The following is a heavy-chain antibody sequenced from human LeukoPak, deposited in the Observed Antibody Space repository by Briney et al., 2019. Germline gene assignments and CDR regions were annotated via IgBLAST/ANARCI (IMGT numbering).Heavy chain of an antibody. V-gene: IGHV4-61*02. Sequence: KAPQTLSLTCTVSGGSIKTGGYSWTWIRQPAGKGLEWIGRIYISGNTDQNPSLKSRVTVSMDSSKNQFSLKLSSVTAADTAVYYCARASCTSISCSYPDAFDIWGQGTMVTVSS. D-gene: IGHD2-2*01. J-gene: IGHJ3*02. CDR2: IYISGNT. CDR1: GGSIKTGGYS. CDR3: ARASCTSISCSYPDAFDI.